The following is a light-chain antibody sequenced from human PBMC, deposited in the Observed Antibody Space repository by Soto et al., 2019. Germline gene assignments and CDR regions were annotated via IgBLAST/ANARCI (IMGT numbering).Light chain of an antibody. CDR3: QHYNNWPRT. Sequence: EIVLTQSPGTLSLSPGERATLSCRASQTVSRNLAWYQQRPGQAPRLPIYDISNRATGVPARFSGSGSETEFTLTISSLQSEDFAVYYCQHYNNWPRTFGQGTRLEI. J-gene: IGKJ5*01. CDR1: QTVSRN. V-gene: IGKV3-15*01. CDR2: DIS.